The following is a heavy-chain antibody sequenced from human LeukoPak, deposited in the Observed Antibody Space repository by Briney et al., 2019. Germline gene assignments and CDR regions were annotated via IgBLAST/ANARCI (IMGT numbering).Heavy chain of an antibody. CDR3: ATHGGYGGSWAFDY. D-gene: IGHD2-15*01. CDR1: GYSFTSSW. Sequence: PGESLRISCQCSGYSFTSSWISWVRQMPGKGLEWMGRIDPSDSYTNYSPSFQGHVTISADKSISTAYLQWSSLKASDTAMYYCATHGGYGGSWAFDYWGQGTLVTVSS. V-gene: IGHV5-10-1*01. CDR2: IDPSDSYT. J-gene: IGHJ4*02.